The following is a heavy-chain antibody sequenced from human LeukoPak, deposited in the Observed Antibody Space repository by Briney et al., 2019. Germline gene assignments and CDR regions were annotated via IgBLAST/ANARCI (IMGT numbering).Heavy chain of an antibody. V-gene: IGHV3-21*01. CDR2: ISSSSSYI. Sequence: GGSLRLSCAASGFTFSSYSMNWVRQAPGKGREWVSSISSSSSYIYYADSVKGRFTISRDNAKNSLYLQMNSLRAEDTAVYYCARAEGYYDSSGYYYSFDYWGQGTLVTVSS. CDR1: GFTFSSYS. CDR3: ARAEGYYDSSGYYYSFDY. J-gene: IGHJ4*02. D-gene: IGHD3-22*01.